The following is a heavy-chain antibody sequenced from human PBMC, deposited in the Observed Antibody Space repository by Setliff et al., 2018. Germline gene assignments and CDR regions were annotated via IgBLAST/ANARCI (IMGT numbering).Heavy chain of an antibody. CDR1: GASLSSGTNY. Sequence: PSETLSLTCTVSGASLSSGTNYWSWIRQPPGKGLEFIGYVYYSGTTNYDPSLKSRVTMSVDTPKNQFSLKLSSVTAADTAVYYCARGGTYRYFDYWGQGTLVTVSS. J-gene: IGHJ4*02. V-gene: IGHV4-61*01. CDR2: VYYSGTT. CDR3: ARGGTYRYFDY.